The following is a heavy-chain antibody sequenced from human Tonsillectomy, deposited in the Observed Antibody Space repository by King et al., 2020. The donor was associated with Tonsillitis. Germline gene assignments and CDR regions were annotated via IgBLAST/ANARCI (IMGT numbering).Heavy chain of an antibody. CDR1: GGTFSSYA. Sequence: VQLVESGAEVKKPGSSVKVSCKASGGTFSSYAITWVRLAPGQGLEWMGGINPVFGTANYAQKFQGRVTITADRSTGTGYMELSSLKSEDTAVYYCARARTDYGDYEGAFNIWGQGTMVTVSS. CDR2: INPVFGTA. V-gene: IGHV1-69*06. CDR3: ARARTDYGDYEGAFNI. D-gene: IGHD4-17*01. J-gene: IGHJ3*02.